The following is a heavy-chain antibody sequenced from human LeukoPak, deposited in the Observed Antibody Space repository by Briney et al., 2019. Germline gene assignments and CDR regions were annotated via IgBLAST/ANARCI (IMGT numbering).Heavy chain of an antibody. Sequence: PGVSLRLSCAASGFTFSSYSMNWVRQAPGKGLEWVSSISSSSSYIYYADSVKGRFTISRDNAKNSLYLQMNSLRAEDTAVYYCAREHILTGFDYWGQGTLVTVSS. CDR3: AREHILTGFDY. CDR1: GFTFSSYS. CDR2: ISSSSSYI. V-gene: IGHV3-21*01. J-gene: IGHJ4*02. D-gene: IGHD3-9*01.